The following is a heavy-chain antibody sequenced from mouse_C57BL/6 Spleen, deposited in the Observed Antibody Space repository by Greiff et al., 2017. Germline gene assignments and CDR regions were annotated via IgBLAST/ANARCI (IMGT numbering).Heavy chain of an antibody. CDR1: GFSLTSYA. D-gene: IGHD1-1*01. V-gene: IGHV2-9-1*01. CDR2: IWTGGGT. Sequence: VKLVESGPGLVAPSQSLSITCTVSGFSLTSYAISWVRQPPGKGLEWLGVIWTGGGTNYNSALKSRLSISKDNSKSQVFLKMNSLQTDDTARYYCARTGSSYGNYYAMDYWGQGTSVTVSS. CDR3: ARTGSSYGNYYAMDY. J-gene: IGHJ4*01.